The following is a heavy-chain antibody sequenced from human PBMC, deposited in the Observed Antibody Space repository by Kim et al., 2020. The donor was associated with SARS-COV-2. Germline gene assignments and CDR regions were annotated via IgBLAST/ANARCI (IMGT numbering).Heavy chain of an antibody. CDR3: ASSSGDGSGNYYSRVFDY. CDR2: MKQDGSER. Sequence: GGSLRLSCAASGLTFSNYWMSWVRQAPGKGLEWVANMKQDGSERYYVGSVKGRFTISRDNAKNSLYLQMNSLRAEDSAVYYCASSSGDGSGNYYSRVFDYWGQGTLVTVSS. CDR1: GLTFSNYW. J-gene: IGHJ4*02. D-gene: IGHD3-10*01. V-gene: IGHV3-7*01.